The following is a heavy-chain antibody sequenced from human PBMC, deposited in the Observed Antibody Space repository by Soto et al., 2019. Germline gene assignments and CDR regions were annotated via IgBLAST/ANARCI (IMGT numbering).Heavy chain of an antibody. V-gene: IGHV1-2*04. CDR2: INPNSGGT. J-gene: IGHJ6*02. CDR1: GYTFTGYY. D-gene: IGHD5-12*01. CDR3: AREDIVATILSGMDV. Sequence: VKVSCKASGYTFTGYYMHWVRQAPGQGLEWMGWINPNSGGTNYAQKFQGWVTMTRDTSISTAYMELSRLRSDDTAVYYCAREDIVATILSGMDVWGQGTTVTVSS.